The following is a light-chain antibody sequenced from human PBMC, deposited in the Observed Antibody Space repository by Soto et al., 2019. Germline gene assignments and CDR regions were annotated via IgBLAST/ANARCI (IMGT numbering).Light chain of an antibody. CDR3: SSYTSSSTLP. V-gene: IGLV2-14*01. CDR2: DVT. CDR1: NSDVGAYNY. Sequence: QSVLTQPASVSGSPGQSITISCTGTNSDVGAYNYVSWYQQHPGKAPKLMIYDVTNRPSGVSDRFSGSKSGNTASLTISGLQAEDEADYYCSSYTSSSTLPFGTGTKVTVL. J-gene: IGLJ1*01.